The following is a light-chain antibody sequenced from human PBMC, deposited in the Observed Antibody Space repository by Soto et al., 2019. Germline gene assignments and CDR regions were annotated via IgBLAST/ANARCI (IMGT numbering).Light chain of an antibody. Sequence: QSALTQPASVSGSPGQSITISCTGTSSDGGSYNLVSLYQQHPGKAPKLMIYEVSKRPSGVSNRFSGARSGNTASLTSSGLQDEDEADYYCCSYAGSSTLVVFGGGTQLTVL. CDR1: SSDGGSYNL. CDR3: CSYAGSSTLVV. V-gene: IGLV2-23*02. J-gene: IGLJ2*01. CDR2: EVS.